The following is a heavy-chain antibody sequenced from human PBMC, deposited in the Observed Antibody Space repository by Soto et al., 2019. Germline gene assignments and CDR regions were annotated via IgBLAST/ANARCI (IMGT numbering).Heavy chain of an antibody. J-gene: IGHJ4*02. D-gene: IGHD6-13*01. CDR1: GFTFSSFA. V-gene: IGHV3-23*01. CDR2: ISGSGGST. CDR3: ARGFSAGKRSPPHF. Sequence: GGSLRLSCAASGFTFSSFAMSWVRQAPGKGLDWVSAISGSGGSTYSADSVKGRFTISRDNSKNTLYLQMSSLRAEDTAVYYCARGFSAGKRSPPHFWGQGSLVTVSS.